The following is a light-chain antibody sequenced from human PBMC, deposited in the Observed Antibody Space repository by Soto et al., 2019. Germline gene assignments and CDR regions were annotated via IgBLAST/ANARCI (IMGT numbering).Light chain of an antibody. J-gene: IGKJ5*01. CDR1: QSLVYSDGNTY. V-gene: IGKV2-30*01. CDR3: MQGTHWPPIT. Sequence: DVVVTQSPLSLPVTLGQAASISCRSGQSLVYSDGNTYLSWFQQRPGQSPRRLIYKVSNRDAGVPDRFSGSGSGTDFTLKISRVEAEDVGVYYCMQGTHWPPITFGQGTRLEN. CDR2: KVS.